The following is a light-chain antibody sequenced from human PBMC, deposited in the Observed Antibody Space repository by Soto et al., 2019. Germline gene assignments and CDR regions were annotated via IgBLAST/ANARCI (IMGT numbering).Light chain of an antibody. CDR3: QHYHNWPLT. CDR2: GAS. V-gene: IGKV3-15*01. J-gene: IGKJ1*01. Sequence: EIVMTQSPATLSVSPGERATLSCWASQSVSNNLAWYQQKPGQAPRLLIFGASTRATGIPARFSASGSGTEFTHTISSLQSEDFALYYCQHYHNWPLTFGQGTKVEIK. CDR1: QSVSNN.